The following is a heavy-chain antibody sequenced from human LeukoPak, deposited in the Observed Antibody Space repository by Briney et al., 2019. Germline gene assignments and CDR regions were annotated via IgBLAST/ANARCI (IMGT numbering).Heavy chain of an antibody. CDR1: GGSTSSYY. D-gene: IGHD6-13*01. CDR3: ARDLGIAAADTPFDY. CDR2: IYTSGST. V-gene: IGHV4-4*07. Sequence: SETLSLTCTVSGGSTSSYYWSWIRQPAGKGLEWIGRIYTSGSTNYNPSLKSRVTMSVDTSKNQFSLKLSSVTAADTAVYYCARDLGIAAADTPFDYWGQGTLVTVSS. J-gene: IGHJ4*02.